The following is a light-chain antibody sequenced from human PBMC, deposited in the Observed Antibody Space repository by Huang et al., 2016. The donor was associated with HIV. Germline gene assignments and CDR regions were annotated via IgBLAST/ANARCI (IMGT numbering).Light chain of an antibody. J-gene: IGKJ1*01. Sequence: EIVMTQSPATLSVSPGARATLSCRASESISNNLAWYQQKPGQAPRLLIHGASTRATGIPARFSGSGAGTEFTLTISSLQAEDFAVYYCQQYNNWPPWTFGQGTKVEIK. CDR1: ESISNN. CDR3: QQYNNWPPWT. CDR2: GAS. V-gene: IGKV3-15*01.